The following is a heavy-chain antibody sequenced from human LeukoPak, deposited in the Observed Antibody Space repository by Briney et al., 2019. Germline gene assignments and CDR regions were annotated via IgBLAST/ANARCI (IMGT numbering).Heavy chain of an antibody. CDR1: GFTFRNYA. V-gene: IGHV3-30*04. J-gene: IGHJ4*02. CDR2: ISYDGVYK. D-gene: IGHD5-24*01. CDR3: ARDEFDGYNLGPSIY. Sequence: GGSLRRSCVASGFTFRNYAMHWVRQTPDKGLEWVAVISYDGVYKNYADSVKGRFTISRDDPKNTLYLQMNSLRTEDTGLYYCARDEFDGYNLGPSIYWGQGTLVTVSS.